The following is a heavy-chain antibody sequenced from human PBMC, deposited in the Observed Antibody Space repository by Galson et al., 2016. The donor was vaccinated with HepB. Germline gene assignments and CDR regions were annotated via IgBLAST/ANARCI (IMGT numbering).Heavy chain of an antibody. CDR3: ARARPLRARNSMDV. D-gene: IGHD3-10*01. CDR2: IWYDGSNK. V-gene: IGHV3-33*01. J-gene: IGHJ6*02. Sequence: SLRLSCAASGFIFSNYGMHWVRQAPGKGLEWVAVIWYDGSNKYYADSVKGRFTISRDNSKNTLYLQMNSLRAKDMAVYYCARARPLRARNSMDVWGQGTTVTVSS. CDR1: GFIFSNYG.